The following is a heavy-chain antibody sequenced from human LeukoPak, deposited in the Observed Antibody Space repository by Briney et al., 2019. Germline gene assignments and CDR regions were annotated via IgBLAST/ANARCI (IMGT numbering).Heavy chain of an antibody. CDR3: ARGPDYYDSSGLDY. CDR2: IYYSGST. D-gene: IGHD3-22*01. CDR1: GGSVSSGSYY. J-gene: IGHJ4*02. Sequence: SETLSLTCTVSGGSVSSGSYYWSWIRQPPGKGLEWIGYIYYSGSTNYNPSLKSRVTILVDTSKNQFSLKLSSVTAADTAVYYCARGPDYYDSSGLDYWGQGTLVTVSS. V-gene: IGHV4-61*01.